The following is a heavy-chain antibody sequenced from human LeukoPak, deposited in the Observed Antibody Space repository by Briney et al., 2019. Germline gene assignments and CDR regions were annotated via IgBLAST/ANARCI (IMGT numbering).Heavy chain of an antibody. CDR2: IYYSGST. D-gene: IGHD3-16*01. CDR3: ARVGPYTAFDY. CDR1: GGSISSYY. J-gene: IGHJ4*02. Sequence: SETLSLTCTVSGGSISSYYWSWIRQLPGKGLEWIGYIYYSGSTNYNPSLKSRVTISVDTSKNQFSLKLSSVTAADTAVYYCARVGPYTAFDYWGQGTLVTVSS. V-gene: IGHV4-59*01.